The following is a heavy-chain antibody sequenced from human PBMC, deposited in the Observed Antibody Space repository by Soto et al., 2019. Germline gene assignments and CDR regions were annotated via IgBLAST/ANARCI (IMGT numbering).Heavy chain of an antibody. Sequence: GASVNVSCGASGYSFTSYGIHWLRQAPGQGLEWMGWISGYNGNTNYAQKLQGRVTMTTDTSTSTAYMELRSLRSDDTAVYYCARWEVEMATSYWGQGTLVTVSS. CDR2: ISGYNGNT. V-gene: IGHV1-18*01. CDR3: ARWEVEMATSY. CDR1: GYSFTSYG. J-gene: IGHJ4*02. D-gene: IGHD5-12*01.